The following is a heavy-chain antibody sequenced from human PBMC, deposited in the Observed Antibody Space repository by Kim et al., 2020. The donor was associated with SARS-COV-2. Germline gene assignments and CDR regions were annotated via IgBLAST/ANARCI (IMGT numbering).Heavy chain of an antibody. CDR2: ISGSGGST. V-gene: IGHV3-23*01. J-gene: IGHJ4*02. Sequence: GGSMRLSCAASGFTFSSYAMSWVRQAPGKGLEWVSAISGSGGSTYYADSVKGRFTISRDNSKNTLYLQMNSLRAEDTAVYYCAKAPDIIRVGAWYGDYWGQGTLVTVSS. CDR3: AKAPDIIRVGAWYGDY. D-gene: IGHD6-13*01. CDR1: GFTFSSYA.